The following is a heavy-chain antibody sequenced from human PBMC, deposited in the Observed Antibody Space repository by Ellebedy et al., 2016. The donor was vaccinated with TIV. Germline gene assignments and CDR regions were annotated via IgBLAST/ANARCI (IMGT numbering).Heavy chain of an antibody. V-gene: IGHV3-7*03. D-gene: IGHD3-22*01. CDR2: ISEDGREK. Sequence: PGGSLRLSCVDSGFSFSDSSMSWVRQAPGKGLKWVASISEDGREKYYVGSVQGRFTISRDNAKNSLSLQMNSLRDEDTAVYFCARVRPGYYSRYFHLWGRGTLVTVSS. CDR1: GFSFSDSS. J-gene: IGHJ2*01. CDR3: ARVRPGYYSRYFHL.